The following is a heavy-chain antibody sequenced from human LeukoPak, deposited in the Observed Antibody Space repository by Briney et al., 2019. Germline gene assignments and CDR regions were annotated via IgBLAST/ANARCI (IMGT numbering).Heavy chain of an antibody. CDR1: GFTFSNAW. J-gene: IGHJ4*02. CDR2: IKSKTDGGTT. CDR3: TTDMGFGEGPSDYFDY. Sequence: KSGGSLRLSCAASGFTFSNAWMSWVRQAPGKGLEWVGRIKSKTDGGTTDYAAPVKGRFTISRDDSKNTLYLQMNSLKTEDTAVYYCTTDMGFGEGPSDYFDYWGQGTLVTVSS. V-gene: IGHV3-15*01. D-gene: IGHD3-10*01.